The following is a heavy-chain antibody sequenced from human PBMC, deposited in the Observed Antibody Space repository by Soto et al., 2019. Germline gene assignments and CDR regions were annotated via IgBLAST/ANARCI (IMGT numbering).Heavy chain of an antibody. D-gene: IGHD6-19*01. Sequence: GGSLRLSCGASGFTFSNYYMSWIRQAPGKGLEWVSYISSTGRTIYYADSVKGRFTVSRDNAQNSLSLKLNSLRVEDTAVYYCARSYSSGWEFDYWRQGTQVTVSS. J-gene: IGHJ4*02. CDR3: ARSYSSGWEFDY. V-gene: IGHV3-11*01. CDR2: ISSTGRTI. CDR1: GFTFSNYY.